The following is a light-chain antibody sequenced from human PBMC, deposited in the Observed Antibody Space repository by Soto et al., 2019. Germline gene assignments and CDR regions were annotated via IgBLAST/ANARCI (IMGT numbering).Light chain of an antibody. V-gene: IGKV3-15*01. CDR3: QQYNKWPWT. CDR2: GAS. CDR1: QSVSSN. Sequence: EIVLTQSPGTLSCXPXXXXAXXXMASQSVSSNLAWYQQKPGQAPRLLISGASTGATGVPATFSGSGSGTEFTLTINSLQSEDFAIYYCQQYNKWPWTFGQGTKVDIK. J-gene: IGKJ1*01.